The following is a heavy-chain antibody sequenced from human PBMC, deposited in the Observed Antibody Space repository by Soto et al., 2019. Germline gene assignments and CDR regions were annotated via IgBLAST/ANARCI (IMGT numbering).Heavy chain of an antibody. V-gene: IGHV3-48*01. D-gene: IGHD6-13*01. CDR2: ISSSSSTI. J-gene: IGHJ3*02. Sequence: GGSLRLSCAASGFTFSSYSMNWFRQAPGKGLEWVSYISSSSSTIYYADSVKGRFTISRDNAKNSLYLQMNSLRAEDTAVYYCARTSLAGSSSWFDAFDIWGQGTMVTVSS. CDR3: ARTSLAGSSSWFDAFDI. CDR1: GFTFSSYS.